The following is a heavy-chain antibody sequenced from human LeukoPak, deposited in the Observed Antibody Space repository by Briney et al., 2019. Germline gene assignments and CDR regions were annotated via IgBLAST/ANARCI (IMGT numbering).Heavy chain of an antibody. V-gene: IGHV1-2*02. CDR3: ARCHYYGSGNYVRVYSPDY. J-gene: IGHJ4*02. Sequence: ASVKVSCKASGYTLTGYYMHWVRQAPGQGLEWMGWINPNSGGTNYAQKFQGRVTMTRDTSISTAYMELRSLRSDDTAVYYCARCHYYGSGNYVRVYSPDYWGQGTLVTVSS. CDR2: INPNSGGT. CDR1: GYTLTGYY. D-gene: IGHD3-10*01.